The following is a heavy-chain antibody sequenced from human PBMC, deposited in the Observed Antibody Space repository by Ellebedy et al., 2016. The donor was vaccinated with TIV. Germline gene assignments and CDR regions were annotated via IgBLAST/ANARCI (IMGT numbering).Heavy chain of an antibody. V-gene: IGHV3-64*01. CDR1: GFTFSSYS. CDR3: VRVGAGYDY. J-gene: IGHJ4*02. D-gene: IGHD3-16*01. Sequence: GESLKISCAASGFTFSSYSMHWIRQAPGKGLEYVSAINGNGDRTYYANSVKGRFTISRDNSKNTLHLQMGSLRAEDVAVYYCVRVGAGYDYWGQGTLVTVSS. CDR2: INGNGDRT.